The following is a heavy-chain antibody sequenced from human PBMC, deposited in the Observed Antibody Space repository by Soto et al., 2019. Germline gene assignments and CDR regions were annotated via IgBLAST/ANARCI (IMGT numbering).Heavy chain of an antibody. J-gene: IGHJ4*02. V-gene: IGHV1-69*06. CDR1: GGTFSSYA. CDR3: ASLGYCSGGSCLHFDY. CDR2: IIPIFGTA. D-gene: IGHD2-15*01. Sequence: GASVKVSCKASGGTFSSYAISWVRQAPGQGLEWMGGIIPIFGTANYAQKFQGRVTITADKSTSTAYMELSSLRSEDTAVYYCASLGYCSGGSCLHFDYWGQGTLVTVSS.